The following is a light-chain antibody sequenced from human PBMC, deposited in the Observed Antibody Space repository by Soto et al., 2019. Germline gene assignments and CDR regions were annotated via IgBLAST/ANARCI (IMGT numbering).Light chain of an antibody. V-gene: IGKV3-20*01. CDR2: STS. J-gene: IGKJ1*01. CDR3: QHYDRAPMWT. CDR1: PSVGDTY. Sequence: EIVLTQSPATLSFSPGERATLSCRASPSVGDTYLAWYQQKPGQAPRLLMYSTSIRATGIPDRFSGSGSGTDFTLTISRLDPEDFAVYYCQHYDRAPMWTFGQGTKVDIK.